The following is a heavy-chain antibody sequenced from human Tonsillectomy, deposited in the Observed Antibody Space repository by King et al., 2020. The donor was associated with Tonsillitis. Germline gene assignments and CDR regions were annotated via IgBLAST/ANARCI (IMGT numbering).Heavy chain of an antibody. D-gene: IGHD6-19*01. J-gene: IGHJ4*02. CDR1: GGSVSSGSYY. Sequence: QLQESGPGLVKPSETLSLTCTVSGGSVSSGSYYWSWIRQPPGKGLEWIGYIYYSGSTNYNPSLKGRVTISVDTSKNQFSLKLNSVTAADTAVYYCARDLYGCGWYYFDYWGQGTLVTVSS. CDR3: ARDLYGCGWYYFDY. CDR2: IYYSGST. V-gene: IGHV4-61*01.